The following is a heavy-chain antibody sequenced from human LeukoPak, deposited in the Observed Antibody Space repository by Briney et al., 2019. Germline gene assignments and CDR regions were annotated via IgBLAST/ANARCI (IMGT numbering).Heavy chain of an antibody. V-gene: IGHV4-59*01. J-gene: IGHJ6*03. Sequence: SETLSLTCTVSGDSISDYYWSWIRQPPGKGLEWIGYIYYSGSTNYNPSLKSRVTISVDTSKNQFSLKLSSVTAADTAVYYCARVGSAASPPIYYYYYMDVWGKGTTVTVSS. CDR3: ARVGSAASPPIYYYYYMDV. CDR2: IYYSGST. CDR1: GDSISDYY. D-gene: IGHD2-2*01.